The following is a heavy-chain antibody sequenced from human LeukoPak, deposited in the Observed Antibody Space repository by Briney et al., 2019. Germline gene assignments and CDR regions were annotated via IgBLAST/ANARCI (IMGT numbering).Heavy chain of an antibody. CDR2: INHIGSA. V-gene: IGHV4-34*01. Sequence: SETLSLTCTVSVGSFSSYSWSWIPQPSGKGLEWIGEINHIGSANYSPSLRRRVTISIDKSNHQFSIILKSVTAADTSVYYCARIDPGLGWAIDYWGQGTLVTVSS. J-gene: IGHJ4*02. CDR1: VGSFSSYS. CDR3: ARIDPGLGWAIDY. D-gene: IGHD1-14*01.